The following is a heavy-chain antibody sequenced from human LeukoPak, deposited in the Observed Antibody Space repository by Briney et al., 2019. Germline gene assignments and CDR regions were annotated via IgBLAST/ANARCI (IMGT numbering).Heavy chain of an antibody. J-gene: IGHJ5*02. V-gene: IGHV4-61*01. CDR2: LFYSGSTNSGST. CDR1: GGSVSSGRSY. Sequence: KPSETLSLTCTVSGGSVSSGRSYWSWIRQPPGKELEWIGYLFYSGSTNSGSTNYNPSLRSRVTISVDTSKNQFSLKLSSVTAADTAVYYCARHSPGWFDPWGQGTLVTVSS. CDR3: ARHSPGWFDP. D-gene: IGHD1-26*01.